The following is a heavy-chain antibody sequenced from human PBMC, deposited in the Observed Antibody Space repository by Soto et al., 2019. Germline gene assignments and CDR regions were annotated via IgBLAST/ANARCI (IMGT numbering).Heavy chain of an antibody. CDR2: INPNSGGT. D-gene: IGHD6-13*01. CDR3: VRAPLERIAAAVYFDY. Sequence: QVQLVQSGAEVKKPGASVKVSCKASGYTFTGYYMHWVRQAPGQGLEWMGWINPNSGGTNYAQKFQGRVTMTRDTSISTAYMELSRLRSDDTAVYYCVRAPLERIAAAVYFDYWGQGTLVTVSS. V-gene: IGHV1-2*02. J-gene: IGHJ4*02. CDR1: GYTFTGYY.